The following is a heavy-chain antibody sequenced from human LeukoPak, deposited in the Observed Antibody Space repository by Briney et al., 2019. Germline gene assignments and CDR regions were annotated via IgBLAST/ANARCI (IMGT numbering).Heavy chain of an antibody. J-gene: IGHJ4*02. CDR1: GFTFSDYT. CDR3: ARAKLYGSDPYFDY. V-gene: IGHV3-21*01. CDR2: ISSSSLHI. D-gene: IGHD4-17*01. Sequence: GGSLRLSCVVSGFTFSDYTINWVRQAPGKGLEWVSSISSSSLHISYADSLKGRFTISRDNGKNSLHLQMNSLRADDTAIYYCARAKLYGSDPYFDYWGQGTLVTVSS.